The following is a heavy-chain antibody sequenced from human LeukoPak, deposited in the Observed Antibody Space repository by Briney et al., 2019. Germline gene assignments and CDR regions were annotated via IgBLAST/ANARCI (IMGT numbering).Heavy chain of an antibody. Sequence: GASAKVSCKASGYTFTSYAMNWVRQAPGQGLEWIGWINTNTGNPTYAQGFTGRFVFSLDTSVSTAYLQISSLKAKDTAVYYCARWVTARHKYFDYWGQGTLVTVSS. J-gene: IGHJ4*02. CDR2: INTNTGNP. CDR3: ARWVTARHKYFDY. CDR1: GYTFTSYA. V-gene: IGHV7-4-1*02.